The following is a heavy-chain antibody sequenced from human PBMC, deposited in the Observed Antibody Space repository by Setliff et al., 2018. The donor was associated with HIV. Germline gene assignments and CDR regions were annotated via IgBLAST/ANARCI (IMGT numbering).Heavy chain of an antibody. J-gene: IGHJ4*02. V-gene: IGHV4-39*07. Sequence: TLSLTCTVSDGSISSNSYYWGWIRQPPGKGLEWIGSIYHSGRTYYNPSLKSRVTISVDTSKNQFSLKLTSVTAADTAVYYCARDQPQDYDSLTGYYTGRYFDYWGRGTLVTVSS. CDR2: IYHSGRT. CDR3: ARDQPQDYDSLTGYYTGRYFDY. D-gene: IGHD3-9*01. CDR1: DGSISSNSYY.